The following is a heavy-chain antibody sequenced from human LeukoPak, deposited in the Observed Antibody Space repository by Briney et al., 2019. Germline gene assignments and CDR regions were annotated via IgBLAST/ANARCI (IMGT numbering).Heavy chain of an antibody. CDR3: AKEHPSYYYYMDV. J-gene: IGHJ6*03. Sequence: PGGSLRLSCAASGFTFSSYGMHWVRQAPGKGLEWVTFIRYDGSNKYYADSVKGRFTISRDNSKNTLYLQMNSLRAEDTAVYYCAKEHPSYYYYMDVWGKGTTVTVSS. V-gene: IGHV3-30*02. CDR2: IRYDGSNK. CDR1: GFTFSSYG.